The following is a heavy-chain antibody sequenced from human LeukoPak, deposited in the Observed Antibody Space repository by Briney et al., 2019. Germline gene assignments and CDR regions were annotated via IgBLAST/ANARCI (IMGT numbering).Heavy chain of an antibody. CDR1: GFHIHIGFS. CDR2: IHHSGSI. J-gene: IGHJ3*02. Sequence: PSETLSLTCAVSGFHIHIGFSWGWIRQPPGKGLEWIGNIHHSGSINYNPSLRSRITISRDTSKNVFSLKVTSVTAADPAVYYCAIFDFIWGGGYGMDCFDMWGQGTLVTVSS. CDR3: AIFDFIWGGGYGMDCFDM. V-gene: IGHV4-38-2*01. D-gene: IGHD3-16*01.